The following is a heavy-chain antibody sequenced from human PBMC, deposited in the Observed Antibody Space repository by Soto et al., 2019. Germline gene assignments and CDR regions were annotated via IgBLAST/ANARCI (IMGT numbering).Heavy chain of an antibody. CDR2: IYYSGST. CDR1: GGSISSSSYY. V-gene: IGHV4-39*01. D-gene: IGHD3-22*01. J-gene: IGHJ4*02. Sequence: PSETLSLTCTVSGGSISSSSYYWGWIRQPPGKGLEWIGSIYYSGSTYYNPSLKSRVTISVDTSKNQFSLKLSSVTAADTAVYFCASLSPYYDSSGYYACSFDYWGQGTLVTVSS. CDR3: ASLSPYYDSSGYYACSFDY.